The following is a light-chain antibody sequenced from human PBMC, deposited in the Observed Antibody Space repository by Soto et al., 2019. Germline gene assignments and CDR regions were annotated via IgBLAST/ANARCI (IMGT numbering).Light chain of an antibody. CDR3: GSYASSSTLYV. CDR2: DVS. V-gene: IGLV2-14*01. J-gene: IGLJ1*01. CDR1: SSDVGGYNY. Sequence: QSALTQPASVSGSHGQSITISCTGTSSDVGGYNYVSWYQQHSGKAPKLMIYDVSNRPSGVSNRFSGSKSGNTASLTISGLQAEDEADYYCGSYASSSTLYVFGTGTKLTVL.